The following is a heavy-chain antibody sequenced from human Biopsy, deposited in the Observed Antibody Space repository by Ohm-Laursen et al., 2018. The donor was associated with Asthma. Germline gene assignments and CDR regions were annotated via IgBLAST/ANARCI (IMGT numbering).Heavy chain of an antibody. CDR3: ARKAGSCISRTCYSLDF. CDR2: INSVFGTT. Sequence: SVKVSCKPLGGTFNTYVIGWVRQAPGQGPEWMGGINSVFGTTTYPQKFQDRVTITADDSTSTVYMELSSLRSEDTAVYYCARKAGSCISRTCYSLDFWGQGTLVTVSS. V-gene: IGHV1-69*13. D-gene: IGHD2-2*01. J-gene: IGHJ4*02. CDR1: GGTFNTYV.